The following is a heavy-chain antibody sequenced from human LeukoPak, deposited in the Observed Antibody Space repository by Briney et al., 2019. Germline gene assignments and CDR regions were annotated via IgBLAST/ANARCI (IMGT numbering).Heavy chain of an antibody. CDR1: GFTFSSYG. CDR2: ISYDGSNK. Sequence: GGSLRLSCAASGFTFSSYGMHWVRQAPGKGLEWVAVISYDGSNKYYADSVKGRFTISRDNSKNTLYLQMNSLRAEDTAVYYCAKDPSSGPGYFQHWGQGTLVTVSS. V-gene: IGHV3-30*18. CDR3: AKDPSSGPGYFQH. D-gene: IGHD6-19*01. J-gene: IGHJ1*01.